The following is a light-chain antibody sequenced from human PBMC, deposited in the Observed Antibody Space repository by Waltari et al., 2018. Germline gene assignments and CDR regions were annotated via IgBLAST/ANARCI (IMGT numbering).Light chain of an antibody. V-gene: IGLV2-8*01. CDR1: SSDVGGYDY. Sequence: QSALTQPPSASGSPGQSVTTSCTGTSSDVGGYDYVPWYQQHPGKAPKLIIYEVNKRPSGVPDRFSGSKSGNTASLTVSGLQAEDEADYYCSSYTSSNNCVFGTGTKVTVL. J-gene: IGLJ1*01. CDR2: EVN. CDR3: SSYTSSNNCV.